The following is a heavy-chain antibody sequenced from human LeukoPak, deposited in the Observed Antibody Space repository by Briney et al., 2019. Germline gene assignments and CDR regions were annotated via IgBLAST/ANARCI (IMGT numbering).Heavy chain of an antibody. CDR2: IYYSGST. J-gene: IGHJ6*02. CDR3: ARQGEYSSSSGLFYYYGMDV. D-gene: IGHD6-6*01. CDR1: GFTFSSYSMN. Sequence: GSLRLSCAASGFTFSSYSMNWVRQAPGKGLEWIGSIYYSGSTYYNPSLKSRVTISVDTSKNQFSLKLSSVTAADTAVYYCARQGEYSSSSGLFYYYGMDVWGQGTTVTVSS. V-gene: IGHV4-39*01.